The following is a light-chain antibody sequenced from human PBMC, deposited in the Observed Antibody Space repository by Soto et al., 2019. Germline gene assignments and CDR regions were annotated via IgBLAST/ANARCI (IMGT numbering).Light chain of an antibody. J-gene: IGKJ5*01. V-gene: IGKV3-20*01. CDR2: AAS. CDR3: KQYGSSPIT. Sequence: EIVLTRSPGTLSLSPGERATLSCRASQSVSSSYLAWYQQKPGQAPRLLIYAASSRATGIPDRFSGSGSGTDFTLTISRLEPEDFVVYYCKQYGSSPITFGQGTRLEIK. CDR1: QSVSSSY.